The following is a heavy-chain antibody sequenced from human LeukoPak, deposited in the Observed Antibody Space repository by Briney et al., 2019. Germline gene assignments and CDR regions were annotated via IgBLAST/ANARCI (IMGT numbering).Heavy chain of an antibody. CDR3: ASSYYYVFDY. D-gene: IGHD3-10*02. Sequence: PSETLSLTCTVSRGSISNADYYWSCIRQHPGKGLEWSGYIYYSGSTYYNPSLKSRVTISVDTYKNQFSLKLSSVTAADTAVYYCASSYYYVFDYWGQGTLVTVSS. CDR1: RGSISNADYY. CDR2: IYYSGST. J-gene: IGHJ4*02. V-gene: IGHV4-31*03.